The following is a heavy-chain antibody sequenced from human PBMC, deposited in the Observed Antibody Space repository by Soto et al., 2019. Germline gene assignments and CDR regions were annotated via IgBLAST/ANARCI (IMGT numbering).Heavy chain of an antibody. V-gene: IGHV1-69*01. D-gene: IGHD6-19*01. CDR3: ASVATRGWRTFAH. J-gene: IGHJ4*02. Sequence: QVQLVQSGAEVKKPGSSVKVSCKVSGGSFSDYAITWVRQAPGQGPEWMGGIIPLFRSTNFAQRFQGRVTITADESTTTAYMELSSLRSEDTAVYYCASVATRGWRTFAHWGQGTLVTVSS. CDR1: GGSFSDYA. CDR2: IIPLFRST.